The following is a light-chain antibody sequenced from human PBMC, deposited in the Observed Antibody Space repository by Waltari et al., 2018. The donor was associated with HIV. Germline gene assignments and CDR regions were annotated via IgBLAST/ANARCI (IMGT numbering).Light chain of an antibody. CDR2: DNN. CDR1: SSNIGSKF. J-gene: IGLJ2*01. Sequence: QSVLTQPPSVSAAPGQEVTISCSGSSSNIGSKFVSWYQHVPGAAPKLLIYDNNKRPSGIPDRFSGSKAGTSVTLGITGFQTGDEADYYCSTWDVSLGAGVFGGGTKLTVL. V-gene: IGLV1-51*01. CDR3: STWDVSLGAGV.